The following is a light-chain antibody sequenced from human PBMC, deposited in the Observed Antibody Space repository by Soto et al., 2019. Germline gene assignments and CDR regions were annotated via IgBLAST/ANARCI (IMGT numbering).Light chain of an antibody. V-gene: IGKV1-5*03. Sequence: DIQMTQSPSTLSASVGDRVTITCRASQSISSWLAWYQQKPGRAPKLLIYKACGLESGVPSRFSGIGSGTEFTLTISSLQPYDFATYSCQQYKTYPWTFCQGTKVEI. CDR1: QSISSW. J-gene: IGKJ1*01. CDR2: KAC. CDR3: QQYKTYPWT.